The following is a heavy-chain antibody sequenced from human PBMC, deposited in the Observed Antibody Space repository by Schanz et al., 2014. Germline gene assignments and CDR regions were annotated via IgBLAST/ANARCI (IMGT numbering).Heavy chain of an antibody. CDR1: GFPFSDYF. CDR2: IGNGGVTI. J-gene: IGHJ4*02. V-gene: IGHV3-11*01. Sequence: VQLLESGGGLVQPGGSLRLSCTASGFPFSDYFMAWIRQPPGRGLEWVSYIGNGGVTIYYADSVKGRFTISRDNSKNSLYRQMNSQRAEDSAVYYCQSVGGSVLHYWAQGTLVTVSS. D-gene: IGHD3-10*01. CDR3: QSVGGSVLHY.